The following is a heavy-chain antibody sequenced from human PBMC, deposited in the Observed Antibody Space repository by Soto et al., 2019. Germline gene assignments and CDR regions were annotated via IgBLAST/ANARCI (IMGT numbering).Heavy chain of an antibody. CDR2: ISAYNGNT. J-gene: IGHJ4*02. V-gene: IGHV1-18*01. D-gene: IGHD2-15*01. CDR3: ASAIPGYCSGGSCQYFDY. CDR1: GYTFTSYG. Sequence: ASVKVSCKASGYTFTSYGISWVRQAPGQGLEWMGWISAYNGNTNYAQKLQGRVTMTADTSTSTAYMELRSLRSDDTAVYYCASAIPGYCSGGSCQYFDYWGQGTLVTVSS.